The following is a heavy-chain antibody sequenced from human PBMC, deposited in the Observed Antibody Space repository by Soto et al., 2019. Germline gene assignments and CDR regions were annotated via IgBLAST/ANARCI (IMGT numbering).Heavy chain of an antibody. CDR3: ARAALGAIAAAGTLFDY. J-gene: IGHJ4*02. Sequence: ASVKVSCKASGYSFDRYGISWVRQAPGQRPEWMGWISADNGDTRFSQKVQGRLTLTTDTSTNTAYMDLRSLSSDDTAVYYCARAALGAIAAAGTLFDYWGQGTLVTVSS. V-gene: IGHV1-18*01. CDR2: ISADNGDT. D-gene: IGHD6-13*01. CDR1: GYSFDRYG.